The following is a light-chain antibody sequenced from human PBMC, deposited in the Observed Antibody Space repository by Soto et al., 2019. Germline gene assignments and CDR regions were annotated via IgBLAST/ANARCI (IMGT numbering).Light chain of an antibody. J-gene: IGKJ1*01. CDR1: QSLLHSNGYDY. V-gene: IGKV2-28*01. Sequence: DIVMTQSPLSLPVTPGDPASISCRSSQSLLHSNGYDYLDRYLQKPGQSPQLLIYLGSNRAAGVPDRFSGSGSGTDFTLKISRVEAEDVGVYYCMQALQTRWAFGQGTKVEIK. CDR2: LGS. CDR3: MQALQTRWA.